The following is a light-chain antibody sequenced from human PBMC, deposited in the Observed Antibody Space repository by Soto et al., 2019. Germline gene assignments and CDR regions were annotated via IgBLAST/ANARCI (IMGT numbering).Light chain of an antibody. CDR1: SSDVGGYNY. J-gene: IGLJ1*01. V-gene: IGLV2-14*01. CDR2: EVS. Sequence: LTQPASVSGSPGQSITISCTGTSSDVGGYNYVSWYQQHPGKAPKLMIYEVSNRPSGVSNRFSGSKSGNTASLTISGLQAEDEADYYCSSYTSSSTPYVFGTGTRSPS. CDR3: SSYTSSSTPYV.